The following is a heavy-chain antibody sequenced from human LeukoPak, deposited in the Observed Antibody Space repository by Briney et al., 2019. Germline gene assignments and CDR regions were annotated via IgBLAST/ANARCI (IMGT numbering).Heavy chain of an antibody. J-gene: IGHJ4*02. CDR2: INHSGST. CDR1: GFTFSKYW. Sequence: PGGSLRLSCAASGFTFSKYWMSWVRQPPGKGLEWIGEINHSGSTNYNPSLKSRVTISVDTSKNQFSLKLSSVTAADTAVYYCARGVDYVWGSYRYNTGPNPVDYWGQGTLVTVSS. D-gene: IGHD3-16*02. V-gene: IGHV4-34*01. CDR3: ARGVDYVWGSYRYNTGPNPVDY.